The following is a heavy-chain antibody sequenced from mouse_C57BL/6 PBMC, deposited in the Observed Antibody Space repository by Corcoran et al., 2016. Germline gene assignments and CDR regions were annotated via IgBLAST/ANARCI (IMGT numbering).Heavy chain of an antibody. CDR2: INTYSGVP. CDR3: ARHYLNYEGYFDV. J-gene: IGHJ1*03. CDR1: GYTFTTYG. D-gene: IGHD2-1*01. V-gene: IGHV9-3*01. Sequence: QIQLVQSGPELKKPGETVKISCKASGYTFTTYGMSWVKQAPGKGLKWMGWINTYSGVPTYADDFKGRFAFSLETSASTAYLQINNLKNEDTATSFCARHYLNYEGYFDVWGTGTTVTVSS.